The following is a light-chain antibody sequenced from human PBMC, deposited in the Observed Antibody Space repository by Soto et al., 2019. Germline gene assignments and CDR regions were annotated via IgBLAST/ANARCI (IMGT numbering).Light chain of an antibody. Sequence: QSALTQPPSASGSPGQSVTISCTGTSSDVGGYNYVSWYQQYPGRAPKLMIYDVTKRPSGVPDRFSGSKSGNTASLTVSGLQAEDEADYDCSSYAASNNFYFVFGGGTKLTVL. V-gene: IGLV2-8*01. J-gene: IGLJ3*02. CDR2: DVT. CDR1: SSDVGGYNY. CDR3: SSYAASNNFYFV.